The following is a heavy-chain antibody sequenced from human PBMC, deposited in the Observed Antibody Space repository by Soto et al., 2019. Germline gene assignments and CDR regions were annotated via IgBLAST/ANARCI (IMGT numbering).Heavy chain of an antibody. V-gene: IGHV3-23*01. CDR3: AKGERVDSSGYYYKDAFDI. Sequence: GGSLRLSCAASGFTFSSYVMSWVRQTPGKGLEWVSAISSTGGSTNYADSVKGRFTISRDNSKNTVYMQMNSLRAEDTAVYYCAKGERVDSSGYYYKDAFDIWGQGTMVTVSS. D-gene: IGHD3-22*01. J-gene: IGHJ3*02. CDR2: ISSTGGST. CDR1: GFTFSSYV.